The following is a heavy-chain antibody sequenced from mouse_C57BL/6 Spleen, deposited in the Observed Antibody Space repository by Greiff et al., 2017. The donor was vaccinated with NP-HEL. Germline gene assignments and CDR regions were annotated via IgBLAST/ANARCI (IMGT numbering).Heavy chain of an antibody. Sequence: EVQGVESGPELVKPGASVKMSCKASGYTFTDYNMHWVKQSHGKSLEWIGYINPNNGGTSYNQKFKGKATLTVNKSSSTAYMELRSLTSEDSAVYYCARRLLTFDYWGQGTTLTVSS. J-gene: IGHJ2*01. CDR2: INPNNGGT. V-gene: IGHV1-22*01. D-gene: IGHD4-1*01. CDR1: GYTFTDYN. CDR3: ARRLLTFDY.